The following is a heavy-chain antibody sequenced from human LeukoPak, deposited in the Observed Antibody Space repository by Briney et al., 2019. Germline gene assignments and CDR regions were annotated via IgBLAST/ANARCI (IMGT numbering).Heavy chain of an antibody. CDR3: ARLRLRFKSNGQSTSYEAIDI. V-gene: IGHV4-61*08. CDR2: SGNT. D-gene: IGHD2-8*01. J-gene: IGHJ3*02. Sequence: SETLSLTCTVSGGSISSGDYHWNRIRQPPGKGLEWIGYSGNTDYNPSLKGRVTMSVDTSINQFSLKLSSVTAADTAVYYCARLRLRFKSNGQSTSYEAIDIWAKGQWSPSLQ. CDR1: GGSISSGDYH.